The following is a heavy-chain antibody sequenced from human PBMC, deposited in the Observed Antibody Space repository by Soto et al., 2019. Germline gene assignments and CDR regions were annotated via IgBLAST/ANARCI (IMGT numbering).Heavy chain of an antibody. D-gene: IGHD6-13*01. CDR1: GFTFSTYD. CDR3: ATGQQLGY. CDR2: IIHSGDST. J-gene: IGHJ4*02. Sequence: EVQLLESGGGLVQPGGSLRLSCAASGFTFSTYDMSWVRQAPGKGLEWVSKIIHSGDSTYYADSVKGRFTISRDNSKNTVYLQMNSLRAEDTAVYYCATGQQLGYWGQGTLVTVSS. V-gene: IGHV3-23*01.